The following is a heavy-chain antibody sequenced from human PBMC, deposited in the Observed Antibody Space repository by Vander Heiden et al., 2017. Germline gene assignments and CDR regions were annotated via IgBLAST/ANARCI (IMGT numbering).Heavy chain of an antibody. CDR1: GGSIRSYY. D-gene: IGHD3-10*01. V-gene: IGHV4-59*01. J-gene: IGHJ4*02. CDR3: ARAGGYGSGSEH. CDR2: IYYSGST. Sequence: QVQLQESGPGLVKRSETRSLTCTVPGGSIRSYYWSWNRQPPGKGREWSGYIYYSGSTNYNPSLKSRVTISIDTSKNQFSLRLSSVIAADTAVYYCARAGGYGSGSEHWGQGTLVTVSS.